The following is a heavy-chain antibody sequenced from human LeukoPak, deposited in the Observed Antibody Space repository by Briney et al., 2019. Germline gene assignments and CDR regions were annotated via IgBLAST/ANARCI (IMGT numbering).Heavy chain of an antibody. D-gene: IGHD4-17*01. CDR2: IYYSGST. CDR1: GASISSSGYY. CDR3: ARTGDYNYFDY. V-gene: IGHV4-39*01. J-gene: IGHJ4*02. Sequence: SETLCPTCTVSGASISSSGYYWGWIRQPPGKGLEWIGSIYYSGSTDYNPSLKSRVTISVDTSKNQFSLKLSSVTAADTAVYYCARTGDYNYFDYWGQGTLVTVSS.